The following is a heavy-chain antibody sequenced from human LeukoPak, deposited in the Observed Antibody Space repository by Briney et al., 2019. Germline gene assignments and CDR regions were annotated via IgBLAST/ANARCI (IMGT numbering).Heavy chain of an antibody. CDR1: GFTFSSYW. J-gene: IGHJ4*02. D-gene: IGHD1-26*01. Sequence: GGSLRLSCAASGFTFSSYWMSWVRQAPGKGLEWVANIKQDGSEKYYVDSVKGRFTISRDNPNNSLYLQMNSLRAEDTAVYYCARKPGVGATGGPDYWGQGTLVTVSS. V-gene: IGHV3-7*01. CDR3: ARKPGVGATGGPDY. CDR2: IKQDGSEK.